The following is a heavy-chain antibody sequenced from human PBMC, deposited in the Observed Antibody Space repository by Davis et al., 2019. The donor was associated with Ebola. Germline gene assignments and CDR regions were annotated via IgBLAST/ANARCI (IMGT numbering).Heavy chain of an antibody. Sequence: GESLKISCQASGYTFTSYWITWLRQMPGKGLEWVGRIDPSDSYTNYSPSFRGRVTISADKSITTAYLQWSSLKPSDTATYYCARSSFSDTWYYFDFWGQGTLVTVSS. CDR3: ARSSFSDTWYYFDF. V-gene: IGHV5-10-1*01. CDR1: GYTFTSYW. CDR2: IDPSDSYT. D-gene: IGHD3-16*01. J-gene: IGHJ4*02.